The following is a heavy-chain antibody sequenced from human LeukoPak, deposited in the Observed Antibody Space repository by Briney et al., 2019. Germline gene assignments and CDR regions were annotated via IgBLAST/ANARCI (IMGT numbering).Heavy chain of an antibody. V-gene: IGHV1-46*01. CDR2: ISPTSGST. Sequence: ASVKVSCKASGYTFTSYYMHWVRQAPGQGLEWMGIISPTSGSTNYAQKFQGRITMTRDTSASTVYMELSSLRSDDTAKYYCARAAYGDCPRHWGQGTLVTVSS. J-gene: IGHJ4*02. CDR1: GYTFTSYY. CDR3: ARAAYGDCPRH. D-gene: IGHD2-21*02.